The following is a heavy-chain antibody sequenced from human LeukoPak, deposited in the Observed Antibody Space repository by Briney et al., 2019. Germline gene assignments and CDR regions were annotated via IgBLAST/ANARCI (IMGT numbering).Heavy chain of an antibody. CDR3: ARDAQWLVPEGYFYYMDV. D-gene: IGHD6-19*01. V-gene: IGHV3-21*01. J-gene: IGHJ6*03. CDR2: ISSRSTNI. Sequence: GGSLRLSCAGSGFTFSRYSMNWFRQAPGKGLGRVSSISSRSTNIFYADSVKGRFTISRDNAKNSLYLQMNSLGAEDTAVYYCARDAQWLVPEGYFYYMDVWGKGTTVTVSS. CDR1: GFTFSRYS.